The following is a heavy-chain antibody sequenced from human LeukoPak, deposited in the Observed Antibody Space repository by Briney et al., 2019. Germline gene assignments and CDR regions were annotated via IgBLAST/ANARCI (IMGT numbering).Heavy chain of an antibody. CDR3: ARAFYDILTGYYLGYFDY. Sequence: TSETLSLTCAVYGGSFSGYYWSWIRQPPGKGLEWIGEINHSGSTYYNPSLKSRVTLSVDTSKNQISLKLSSVTAADTAVYYCARAFYDILTGYYLGYFDYWGQGTLVTVSS. CDR2: INHSGST. V-gene: IGHV4-34*01. CDR1: GGSFSGYY. J-gene: IGHJ4*02. D-gene: IGHD3-9*01.